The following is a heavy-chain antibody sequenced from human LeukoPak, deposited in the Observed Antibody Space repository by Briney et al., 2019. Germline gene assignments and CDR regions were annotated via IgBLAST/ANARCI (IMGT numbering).Heavy chain of an antibody. Sequence: GASANVSCKASGYTFTSYGISWVRQAPGQGLEWIGWISAYNGNTNHAQNLQGRVTMTTDTSTSTAYMELRGLRSDDTAMYYCARDRQSCSSSSCLVDSWGQGTLVTVSS. CDR1: GYTFTSYG. J-gene: IGHJ4*02. CDR3: ARDRQSCSSSSCLVDS. D-gene: IGHD2-2*01. CDR2: ISAYNGNT. V-gene: IGHV1-18*01.